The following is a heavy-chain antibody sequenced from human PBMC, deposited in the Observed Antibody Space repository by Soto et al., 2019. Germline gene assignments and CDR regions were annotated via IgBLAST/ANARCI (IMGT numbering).Heavy chain of an antibody. J-gene: IGHJ4*02. CDR1: GFTFRSFA. Sequence: PGGSLRLSCAASGFTFRSFAMHWVRQAPGKGLVWVSRINTDGSIIDYADSVKGRFTVSRDNAKNTLYLQMNSLRADDTAVYYCARDTDGLHYWGQGTLVTVSS. CDR3: ARDTDGLHY. V-gene: IGHV3-74*01. CDR2: INTDGSII.